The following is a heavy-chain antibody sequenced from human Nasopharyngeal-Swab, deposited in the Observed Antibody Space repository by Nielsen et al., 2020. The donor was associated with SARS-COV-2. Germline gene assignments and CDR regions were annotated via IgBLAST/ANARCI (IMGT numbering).Heavy chain of an antibody. CDR3: ARDVTVTTNYDYYYGMDV. D-gene: IGHD4-17*01. CDR1: GYTFISYY. V-gene: IGHV1-46*01. Sequence: ASVKVSCKASGYTFISYYMHWVRQAPGQGLEWMGIINPSGGSTSYAQKFQGRVTMTRDTSTSTVYMELSSLRSEDTAVYYCARDVTVTTNYDYYYGMDVWGQGTTVTVSS. J-gene: IGHJ6*02. CDR2: INPSGGST.